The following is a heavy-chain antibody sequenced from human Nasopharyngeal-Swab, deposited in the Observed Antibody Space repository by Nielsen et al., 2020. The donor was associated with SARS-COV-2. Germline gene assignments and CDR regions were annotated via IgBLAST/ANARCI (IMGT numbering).Heavy chain of an antibody. Sequence: ASVKVSCKASGYTFTSYAMHWARQAPGQRLEWMGWINAANGNTKYSQKFQGRVTITRDTSASTAYMELSSLRSEDTAVYYSARDRNVLRYFDWLGWFDPWGQGTLVTVSS. V-gene: IGHV1-3*01. CDR1: GYTFTSYA. CDR2: INAANGNT. J-gene: IGHJ5*02. CDR3: ARDRNVLRYFDWLGWFDP. D-gene: IGHD3-9*01.